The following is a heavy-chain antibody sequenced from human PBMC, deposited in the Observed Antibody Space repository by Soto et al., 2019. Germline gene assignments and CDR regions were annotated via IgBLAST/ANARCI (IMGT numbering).Heavy chain of an antibody. CDR2: INPNSGGT. J-gene: IGHJ6*02. V-gene: IGHV1-2*04. CDR3: ARGATVTGSYYYYGMDV. D-gene: IGHD4-4*01. Sequence: EASVKVSCKASGYTFTGYYMHWVRQAPGQGLEWMGWINPNSGGTNYAQKFQGWVTMTRDTSISTAYMELTRLRSDDTAVYYCARGATVTGSYYYYGMDVWGQGTTVTVSS. CDR1: GYTFTGYY.